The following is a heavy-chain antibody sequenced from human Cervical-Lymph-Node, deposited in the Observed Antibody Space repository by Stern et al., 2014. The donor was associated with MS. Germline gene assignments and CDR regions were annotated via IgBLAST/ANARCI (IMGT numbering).Heavy chain of an antibody. D-gene: IGHD4-23*01. CDR1: GGTFNNYA. CDR3: ARFGGNAV. J-gene: IGHJ6*02. CDR2: IIPMFNTT. Sequence: QVQLGQSGAEERKSGSSVKVSCKASGGTFNNYAFSWVRQAPGQGLEWMGGIIPMFNTTEYARKFQGRLSIFADNSTSTAYMELNNLRFDDTAVYFCARFGGNAVWGQGTTVTVSS. V-gene: IGHV1-69*06.